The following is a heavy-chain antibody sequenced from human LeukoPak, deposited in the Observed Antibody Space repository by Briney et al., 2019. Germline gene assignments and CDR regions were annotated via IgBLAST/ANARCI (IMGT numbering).Heavy chain of an antibody. CDR3: ATISGYIGEDY. CDR2: INTDTGYT. CDR1: RDTFIGFY. Sequence: ASVRDSCKASRDTFIGFYIHWVRQAPGHRLECMGWINTDTGYTNYAQKFQGRVTMTRDTSISTAYMELSRLRSDDTAVYYCATISGYIGEDYWGQGTLVTVSS. V-gene: IGHV1-2*02. D-gene: IGHD3-22*01. J-gene: IGHJ4*02.